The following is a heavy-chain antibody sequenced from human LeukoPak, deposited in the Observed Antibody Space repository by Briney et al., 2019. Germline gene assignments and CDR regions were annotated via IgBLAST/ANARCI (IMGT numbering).Heavy chain of an antibody. Sequence: GGSLRLSCAASGFTFSSYTMNWVRQAPGKGLEWVSSITSSSTYIYYADSVKGRFTISRDNAKNSLYLQMNSLRAEDTVVYYCAREEGYYDILTGYYRSHDAFDIWGQGTMVTVSS. CDR3: AREEGYYDILTGYYRSHDAFDI. D-gene: IGHD3-9*01. J-gene: IGHJ3*02. V-gene: IGHV3-21*01. CDR1: GFTFSSYT. CDR2: ITSSSTYI.